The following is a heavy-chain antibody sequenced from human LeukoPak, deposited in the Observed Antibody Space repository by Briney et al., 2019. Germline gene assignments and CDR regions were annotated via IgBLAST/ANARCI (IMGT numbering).Heavy chain of an antibody. J-gene: IGHJ4*02. D-gene: IGHD6-13*01. CDR2: IYSGGST. CDR3: ARDHSSWEGYFDY. Sequence: GGSLRLSCAASGFTFNNYAMSWVRQAPGKGLEWVSVIYSGGSTYYADSVKGRFTISRDNSKNTLYLQMNSLRAEDTAVYYCARDHSSWEGYFDYWGQGTLVTVSS. V-gene: IGHV3-66*01. CDR1: GFTFNNYA.